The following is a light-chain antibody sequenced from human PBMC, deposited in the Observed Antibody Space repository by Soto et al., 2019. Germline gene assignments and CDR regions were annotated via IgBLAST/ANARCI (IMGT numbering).Light chain of an antibody. J-gene: IGKJ1*01. CDR1: QSVSSSY. CDR3: QQYLSSPWT. V-gene: IGKV3-20*01. CDR2: GAF. Sequence: EVVLTQAHGTLSLSPRERATLSFRASQSVSSSYLAWYQQKPGQAPSLLIYGAFSRATGIPDRFSGSGSGTDFTLTISRLEPGDFAVYYCQQYLSSPWTFGQGTKVDIK.